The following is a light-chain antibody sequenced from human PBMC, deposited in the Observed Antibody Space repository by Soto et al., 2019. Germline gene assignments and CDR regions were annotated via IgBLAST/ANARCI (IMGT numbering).Light chain of an antibody. J-gene: IGLJ1*01. CDR2: EVH. CDR3: SLYTSSSSYV. Sequence: QSVLTQPPSVSGSPGQSVTISCTGTSSDVSSYHRVSWYQQPPGTAPKLIIYEVHNRPSGVPDRFSGSGSGNTASLTISGLQAEDEADYYCSLYTSSSSYVCGTGSQRTVL. CDR1: SSDVSSYHR. V-gene: IGLV2-18*01.